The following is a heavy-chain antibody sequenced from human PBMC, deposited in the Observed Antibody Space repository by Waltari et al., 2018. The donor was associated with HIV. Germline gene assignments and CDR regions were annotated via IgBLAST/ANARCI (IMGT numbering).Heavy chain of an antibody. J-gene: IGHJ5*02. V-gene: IGHV1-18*01. CDR3: ARDQGVGGYDWGWFDP. D-gene: IGHD5-12*01. CDR1: GYTFTSYG. Sequence: QVQLVQSGAEVKKPGASVKVSCKASGYTFTSYGISWVRQAPGQGLEWMGWISAVKVNTNYAQKLQGRVTMTTDTSTSTAYMELRSLRSDDTAVYYCARDQGVGGYDWGWFDPWGQGTLVTVSS. CDR2: ISAVKVNT.